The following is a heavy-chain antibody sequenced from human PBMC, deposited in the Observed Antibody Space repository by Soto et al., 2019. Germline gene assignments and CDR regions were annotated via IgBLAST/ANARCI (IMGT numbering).Heavy chain of an antibody. Sequence: SETLSLTCTVSGVSISSYYWSWIRQPPGKGLEWIGYIYYSGSTNYNPSLKSRVTISVDTSKNQFSLKLSSVTAADTAVYYCARATGSVDVWGQGTTVTVSS. CDR1: GVSISSYY. J-gene: IGHJ6*02. CDR2: IYYSGST. V-gene: IGHV4-59*01. CDR3: ARATGSVDV.